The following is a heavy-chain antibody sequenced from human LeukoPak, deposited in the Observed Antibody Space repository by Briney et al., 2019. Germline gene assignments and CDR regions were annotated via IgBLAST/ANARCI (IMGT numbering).Heavy chain of an antibody. D-gene: IGHD3-3*01. CDR3: ARDIRLLEWLEGGMDV. CDR2: ISSGSSYI. V-gene: IGHV3-21*01. CDR1: GFTFSSYS. J-gene: IGHJ6*02. Sequence: GGSLRLSCAASGFTFSSYSMNWVRQAPGKRLEWVSSISSGSSYIYYADSVKGRFTISRDNAKNSLYLQMNSLRAEDTAVYYCARDIRLLEWLEGGMDVWGQGTTVTVSS.